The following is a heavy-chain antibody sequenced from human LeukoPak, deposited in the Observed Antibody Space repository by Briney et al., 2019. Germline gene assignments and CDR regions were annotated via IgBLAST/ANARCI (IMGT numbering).Heavy chain of an antibody. CDR1: GFTFSSYE. D-gene: IGHD3-9*01. V-gene: IGHV3-48*03. CDR3: AKAPTYYDILTGYFSYYFDY. CDR2: ISSSGSTI. J-gene: IGHJ4*02. Sequence: GGSLRLSCAASGFTFSSYEMNWVRQAPGKGLEWVSYISSSGSTIYYADSVKGRFTISRDNAKNSLYLQMNSLRAEDTAVYYCAKAPTYYDILTGYFSYYFDYWGQGTLVTVSS.